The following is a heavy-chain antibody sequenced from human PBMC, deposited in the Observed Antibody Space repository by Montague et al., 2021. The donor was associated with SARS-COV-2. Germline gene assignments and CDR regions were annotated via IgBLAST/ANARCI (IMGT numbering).Heavy chain of an antibody. CDR3: ARDLLEIGGMDV. Sequence: SLRLSCAASGITVSRNYMNWVCQAPGKGLEWVSLIYSGGSTYYADSVKGRFTISRDNSKNTLYLQMNSLRAEDTAVYYCARDLLEIGGMDVWGQGTTVTVSS. J-gene: IGHJ6*02. D-gene: IGHD1-1*01. CDR1: GITVSRNY. V-gene: IGHV3-66*01. CDR2: IYSGGST.